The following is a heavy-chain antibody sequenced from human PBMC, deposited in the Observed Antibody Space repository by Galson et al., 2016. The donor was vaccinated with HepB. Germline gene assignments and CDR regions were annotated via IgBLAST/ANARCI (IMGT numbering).Heavy chain of an antibody. CDR1: GYSFTTYA. J-gene: IGHJ4*02. D-gene: IGHD3/OR15-3a*01. Sequence: SVKVSCKASGYSFTTYAVHWVRQAPGQRLEWMGWINTANGNTRYSQNFQGRVTITRDTSASIAYMELSSLRSEDTAVYYCAIDGEDGAGPPTYDFYFDYWGQGTLVTVSS. CDR2: INTANGNT. V-gene: IGHV1-3*04. CDR3: AIDGEDGAGPPTYDFYFDY.